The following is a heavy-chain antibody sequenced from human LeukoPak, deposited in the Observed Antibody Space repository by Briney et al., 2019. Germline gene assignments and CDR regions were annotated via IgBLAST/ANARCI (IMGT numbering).Heavy chain of an antibody. J-gene: IGHJ5*02. CDR3: ARGELVAAAGAAWFDP. Sequence: SVKVSCKASGGTFSSYAISWVRQAPGQGLEWMGRIIPIFGTANYAQKFQGRVTITTDESTSTAYMELSSLRSQDTAVYYCARGELVAAAGAAWFDPWGQGTLVTVSS. D-gene: IGHD6-13*01. V-gene: IGHV1-69*05. CDR1: GGTFSSYA. CDR2: IIPIFGTA.